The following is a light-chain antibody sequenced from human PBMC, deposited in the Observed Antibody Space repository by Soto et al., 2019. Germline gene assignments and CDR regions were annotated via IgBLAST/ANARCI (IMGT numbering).Light chain of an antibody. V-gene: IGKV1-9*01. J-gene: IGKJ5*01. Sequence: DIQLTQSPSFLSASVGDRVTITCRASQGISSYLAWYQQKPGKAPKLLIYAASTLQSGVPSRFSGSGSGTEFTLTISRLQPEDIATYYCQQYENLPTFGQGTRLEIK. CDR3: QQYENLPT. CDR2: AAS. CDR1: QGISSY.